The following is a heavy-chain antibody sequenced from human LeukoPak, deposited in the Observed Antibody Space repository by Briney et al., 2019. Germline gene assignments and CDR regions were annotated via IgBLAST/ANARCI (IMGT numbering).Heavy chain of an antibody. J-gene: IGHJ4*01. D-gene: IGHD3-3*01. CDR1: GFTFSNYG. CDR2: ISGSGTTT. Sequence: PGGSLRFSCAASGFTFSNYGMNWVRQAPGKGLGCVSGISGSGTTTSYADSVKGRFTISRDNSKNTLYLQMNSLRAEDTAVYYCAKDYRDFWSGYYGYFDFWGHGTRVTVSS. V-gene: IGHV3-23*01. CDR3: AKDYRDFWSGYYGYFDF.